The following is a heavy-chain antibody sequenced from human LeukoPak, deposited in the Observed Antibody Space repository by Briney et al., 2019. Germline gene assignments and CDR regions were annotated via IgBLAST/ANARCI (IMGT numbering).Heavy chain of an antibody. CDR2: IDPSDSYT. CDR3: ARHRMPGIAVAASDY. D-gene: IGHD6-19*01. CDR1: GYSFTSYW. V-gene: IGHV5-10-1*01. J-gene: IGHJ4*02. Sequence: RGESLKISCKGSGYSFTSYWISWVRQMPGKGLEWMGRIDPSDSYTNYSPSFQGHATISADKSISTAYLQWSSLKASDTAMYYCARHRMPGIAVAASDYWGQGTLVAFSS.